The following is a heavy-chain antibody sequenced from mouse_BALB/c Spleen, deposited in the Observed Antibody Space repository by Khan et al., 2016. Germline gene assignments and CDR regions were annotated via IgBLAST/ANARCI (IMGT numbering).Heavy chain of an antibody. Sequence: EVKLLESGGGLVQPGGSLKLSCAASGFDFSRYWISWVRQAPGKGLEWIGEINPDSSKINYTPSLKDQFIISRDNAKNTLYLQMSQVRSEDTALYYCARRGYYFFRYNWGQGTSVTVSS. D-gene: IGHD1-1*01. CDR3: ARRGYYFFRYN. CDR2: INPDSSKI. V-gene: IGHV4-1*02. J-gene: IGHJ4*01. CDR1: GFDFSRYW.